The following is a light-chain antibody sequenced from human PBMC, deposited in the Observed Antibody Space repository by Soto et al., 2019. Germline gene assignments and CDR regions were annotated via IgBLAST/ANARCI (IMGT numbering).Light chain of an antibody. CDR3: QQSFSTPVT. Sequence: EIVLTQSPDTLSLSPGERATLSCRASQTVIHNHLAWHQQKPGQTPRLLVYGASSRATGIPDRFSGGGSGTDFTLTISSLQPEDFATYYCQQSFSTPVTFGQGTRLEIK. J-gene: IGKJ5*01. V-gene: IGKV3-20*01. CDR2: GAS. CDR1: QTVIHNH.